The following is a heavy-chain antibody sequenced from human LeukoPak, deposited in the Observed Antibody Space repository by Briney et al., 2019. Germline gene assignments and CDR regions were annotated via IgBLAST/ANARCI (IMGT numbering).Heavy chain of an antibody. Sequence: GGSLRLSCAASGFTFSSYGMHWVREAPGKGLEWVAVTLSAGSKAFYTDSVKGRFTISRDNSKNTLYLQMNSLRAEDTAVYYCVRDGERPDNGLDYWGQGTLVTVSS. J-gene: IGHJ4*02. CDR1: GFTFSSYG. CDR2: TLSAGSKA. V-gene: IGHV3-33*01. CDR3: VRDGERPDNGLDY. D-gene: IGHD4-17*01.